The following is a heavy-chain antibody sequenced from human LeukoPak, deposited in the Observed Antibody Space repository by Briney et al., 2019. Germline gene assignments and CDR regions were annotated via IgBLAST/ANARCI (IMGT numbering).Heavy chain of an antibody. CDR2: IYYSGST. V-gene: IGHV4-59*01. CDR1: GGSISSYY. J-gene: IGHJ3*02. CDR3: ARDRPSGSSFLDAFDT. D-gene: IGHD1-26*01. Sequence: SETLSLTCTVSGGSISSYYWSWIRQPPGKGLEWIGYIYYSGSTNYNPSLKSRVTISVDTSKNQFSLKLSSVTAADTAVYYCARDRPSGSSFLDAFDTWGQGTMVTVSS.